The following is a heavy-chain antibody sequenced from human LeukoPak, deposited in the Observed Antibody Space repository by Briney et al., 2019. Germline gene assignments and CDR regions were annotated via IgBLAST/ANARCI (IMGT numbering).Heavy chain of an antibody. Sequence: GGSLRLSCTASGFTFSDFHMSWIRQAPGKGLEWVSHISGSGYAIHHPGSVKGRFTISRDNAKNSLFLQMNGLRAEDTAVYYCARRGGSSSRRSPIDYWGQGTLVTVSS. V-gene: IGHV3-11*04. D-gene: IGHD6-6*01. J-gene: IGHJ4*02. CDR2: ISGSGYAI. CDR1: GFTFSDFH. CDR3: ARRGGSSSRRSPIDY.